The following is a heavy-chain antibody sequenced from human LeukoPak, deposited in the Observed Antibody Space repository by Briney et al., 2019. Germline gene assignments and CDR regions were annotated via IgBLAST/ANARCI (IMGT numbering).Heavy chain of an antibody. D-gene: IGHD3-22*01. Sequence: PGGSLRLSCEASGFTFSTYEMNWVRQAPGKGLEWVSYISSSGSTLYYADSVKGRFTISRDNAKSSLYLQMNSLRAEDTAVYYCARDCYDSRGYYDVAFDIWGQGTIATVPS. V-gene: IGHV3-48*03. CDR2: ISSSGSTL. CDR3: ARDCYDSRGYYDVAFDI. CDR1: GFTFSTYE. J-gene: IGHJ3*02.